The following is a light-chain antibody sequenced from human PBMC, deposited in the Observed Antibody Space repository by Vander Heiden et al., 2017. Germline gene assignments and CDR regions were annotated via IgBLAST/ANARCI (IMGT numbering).Light chain of an antibody. CDR1: KLGDKY. Sequence: SYELTQPPSVSVSPGQTASITCSGDKLGDKYACWYQQKPGQSPVLVIYQDSKRPSGIPERFSGSSSGNTATLTISGTQAMDEADYYCQEWDSSTVVFGGGTKLTVL. J-gene: IGLJ2*01. CDR3: QEWDSSTVV. CDR2: QDS. V-gene: IGLV3-1*01.